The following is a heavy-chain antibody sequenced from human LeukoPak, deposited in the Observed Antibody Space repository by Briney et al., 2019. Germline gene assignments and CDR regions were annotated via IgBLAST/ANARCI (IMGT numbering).Heavy chain of an antibody. Sequence: QPGGSLRLSCAASGFTFSNYWMSWVRQAPGEGLEWVANIKQDGSEKYYVDPVKGRFTISRDNAKNSLYLQMNSLRAEDTAVYYCARWGGGFDYWGQGTLVTVSS. V-gene: IGHV3-7*01. CDR3: ARWGGGFDY. J-gene: IGHJ4*02. D-gene: IGHD3-10*01. CDR2: IKQDGSEK. CDR1: GFTFSNYW.